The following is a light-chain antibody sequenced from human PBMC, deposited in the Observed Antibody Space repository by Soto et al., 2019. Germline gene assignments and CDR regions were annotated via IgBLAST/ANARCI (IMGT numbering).Light chain of an antibody. J-gene: IGKJ3*01. CDR1: RTITMY. CDR3: QQSYNSPFN. V-gene: IGKV1-39*01. CDR2: AAS. Sequence: GDTVTITCRASRTITMYLNWYQQKSGQAPKLLINAASTLRSGVPSRFSGSGYGTDFNLTIDSLQTEDFATYYCQQSYNSPFNFGPGTKVDIK.